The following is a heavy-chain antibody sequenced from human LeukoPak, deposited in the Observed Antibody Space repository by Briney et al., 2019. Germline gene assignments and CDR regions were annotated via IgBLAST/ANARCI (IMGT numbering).Heavy chain of an antibody. D-gene: IGHD6-13*01. CDR2: LSGSGLST. Sequence: GGSLRLSCAASGFTFSSYAMSWVRQAPGKGLQWVSALSGSGLSTYYADSVKGRFTISRDNSKNTLYLQMNSRRAEDTAVYYCAKGGESSSWLFDYWGQGTLVPVSS. V-gene: IGHV3-23*01. CDR1: GFTFSSYA. CDR3: AKGGESSSWLFDY. J-gene: IGHJ4*02.